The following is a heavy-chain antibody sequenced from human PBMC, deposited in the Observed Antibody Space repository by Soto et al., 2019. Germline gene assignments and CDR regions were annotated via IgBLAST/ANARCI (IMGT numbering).Heavy chain of an antibody. CDR2: ISYDGSNK. Sequence: PGGSLRLSCAASGFTFSSYGVHWVRQAPGKGLEWVAVISYDGSNKYYADSVKGRFTISRDNSKNTLYLQMNSLRAEDTAVYYCAKVLYGGNPNFDYWGQGTLVTVSS. D-gene: IGHD2-15*01. V-gene: IGHV3-30*18. CDR1: GFTFSSYG. CDR3: AKVLYGGNPNFDY. J-gene: IGHJ4*02.